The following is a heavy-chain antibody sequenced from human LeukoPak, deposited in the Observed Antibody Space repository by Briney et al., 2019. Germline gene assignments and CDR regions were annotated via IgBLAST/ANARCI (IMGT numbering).Heavy chain of an antibody. V-gene: IGHV1-18*01. CDR2: ISAYNGNT. J-gene: IGHJ4*02. D-gene: IGHD3-9*01. Sequence: ASLKASSKASGYTLTSYGISWVRQAPGQGLEWMGWISAYNGNTKYAQRLQGRVNMTTDTSTTTAYVELRSLRSDDTAVYYCARDLLQYFDWLTMAGYWGQGTLVSVSS. CDR3: ARDLLQYFDWLTMAGY. CDR1: GYTLTSYG.